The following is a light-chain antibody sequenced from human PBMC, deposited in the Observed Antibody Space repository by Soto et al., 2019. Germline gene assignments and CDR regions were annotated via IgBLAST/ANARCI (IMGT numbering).Light chain of an antibody. Sequence: QSALTQPPSVSAAPGQKVTISCSGSNSNVGHNSVSWYQQLPGTAPKLLIYDNNRRPSGIPDRFSGSKSGTSATLGITGLQTGDEADYYCGTWDNSLSAGVFGGGTKLTVL. V-gene: IGLV1-51*01. J-gene: IGLJ2*01. CDR3: GTWDNSLSAGV. CDR2: DNN. CDR1: NSNVGHNS.